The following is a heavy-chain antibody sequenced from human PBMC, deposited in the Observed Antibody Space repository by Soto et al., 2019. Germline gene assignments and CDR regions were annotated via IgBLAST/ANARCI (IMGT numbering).Heavy chain of an antibody. J-gene: IGHJ6*01. D-gene: IGHD3-10*01. V-gene: IGHV4-30-2*01. CDR1: GGSSSSGGYS. CDR3: ATGTPFTYGSGSYRGLYYYYGMDV. Sequence: PAETLSLTCAVSGGSSSSGGYSWIWIRHPPGKGLEWIGYIYHSGSTYYNPSLKSRVTISVDRSKNQFSLKLSSVTAADTAVYYCATGTPFTYGSGSYRGLYYYYGMDVWGQGTTVTVSS. CDR2: IYHSGST.